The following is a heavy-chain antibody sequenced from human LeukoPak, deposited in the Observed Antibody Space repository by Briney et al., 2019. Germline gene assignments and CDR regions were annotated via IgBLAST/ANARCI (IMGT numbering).Heavy chain of an antibody. CDR3: AKAHQLRYWFGY. CDR1: GFTFSSYA. Sequence: GGSLRLSCAASGFTFSSYAMSWVRQAPGKGLEWVSAISGSGGSTYYADSVKGRFTISRDNSKNTLYLQMNSPRAEDTAVYHCAKAHQLRYWFGYWGQGTLVTVSS. CDR2: ISGSGGST. V-gene: IGHV3-23*01. J-gene: IGHJ4*02. D-gene: IGHD3-9*01.